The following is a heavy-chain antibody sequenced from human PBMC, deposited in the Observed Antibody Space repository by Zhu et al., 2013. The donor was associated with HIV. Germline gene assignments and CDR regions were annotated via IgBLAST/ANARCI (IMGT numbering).Heavy chain of an antibody. Sequence: QVQLMQSGAEVKKPGSSVKVSCKASGGTFSSYAISWVRQAPGQGLEWMGGIIPIFGTANYAQKFQGRVTITADESTSTAYMELSSLRSEDTAVYYCAGSIAARRSVLYYYYGMDVWGQGTTVTVSS. CDR3: AGSIAARRSVLYYYYGMDV. J-gene: IGHJ6*02. CDR1: GGTFSSYA. D-gene: IGHD6-6*01. V-gene: IGHV1-69*12. CDR2: IIPIFGTA.